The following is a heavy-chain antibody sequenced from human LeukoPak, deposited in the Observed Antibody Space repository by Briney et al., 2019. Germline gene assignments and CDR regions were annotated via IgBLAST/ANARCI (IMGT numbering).Heavy chain of an antibody. CDR2: INHSGST. V-gene: IGHV4-39*07. CDR3: ARGNLRFFDY. D-gene: IGHD3-3*01. CDR1: GGSISSDSYY. J-gene: IGHJ4*02. Sequence: PSETLSLTCTVSGGSISSDSYYWSWIRQPPGKGLEWIGEINHSGSTNYNPSLKSRVTISVDTSKNQLSLKLSSVTAADTAVYYCARGNLRFFDYWGQGTLVTVSS.